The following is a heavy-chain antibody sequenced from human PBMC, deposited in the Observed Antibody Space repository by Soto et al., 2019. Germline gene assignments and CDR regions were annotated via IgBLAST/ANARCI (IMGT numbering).Heavy chain of an antibody. D-gene: IGHD2-15*01. Sequence: SETLSLTCSVSGDSTSTVDYFWAWIRQPPGQALEYIGYIYKSTTTYYNPSFESRVAISLDTSKSQFSLTVTSVTAADTAVYFCARGRYCLTGRCFPNWFDSWGQGTLVTVSS. CDR2: IYKSTTT. V-gene: IGHV4-30-4*01. CDR3: ARGRYCLTGRCFPNWFDS. CDR1: GDSTSTVDYF. J-gene: IGHJ5*01.